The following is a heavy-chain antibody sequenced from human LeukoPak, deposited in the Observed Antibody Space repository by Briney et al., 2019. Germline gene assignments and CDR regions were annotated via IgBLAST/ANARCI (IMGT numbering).Heavy chain of an antibody. CDR1: GFPFETNA. Sequence: RGVSLRLSCATSGFPFETNAMSWVRQAPGQGLEWVASIGNTATFSADSVTGRFTISRDSSKHTVNLQMNRLSVEDTAIYYCANDWMQFNRVFDCFDSCGQGTLVTVSS. J-gene: IGHJ4*02. V-gene: IGHV3-23*01. CDR3: ANDWMQFNRVFDCFDS. D-gene: IGHD2-21*01. CDR2: IGNTAT.